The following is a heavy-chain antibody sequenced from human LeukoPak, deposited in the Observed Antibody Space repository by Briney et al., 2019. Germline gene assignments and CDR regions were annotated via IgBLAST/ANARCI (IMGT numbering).Heavy chain of an antibody. Sequence: GGSLRLSCAASGFTFSTYAMHWVRQAPGKGLEWVAFIRSDGSSERYADSVKGRFTISRDNSKNTLYLQMNSLRAGDTAVYYCARDGLGYQLLHYYYYYMDVWGKGTTVTVSS. D-gene: IGHD2-2*01. CDR3: ARDGLGYQLLHYYYYYMDV. CDR1: GFTFSTYA. CDR2: IRSDGSSE. V-gene: IGHV3-30*02. J-gene: IGHJ6*03.